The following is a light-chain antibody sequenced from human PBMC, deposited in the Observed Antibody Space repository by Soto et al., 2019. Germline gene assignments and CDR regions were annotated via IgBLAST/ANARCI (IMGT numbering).Light chain of an antibody. CDR1: QTISSW. J-gene: IGKJ1*01. V-gene: IGKV1-9*01. Sequence: DIQMTHSPSTLSGSVGDRVTITCRASQTISSWLAWYQQKPGKAPKLLIYAASTLQSGVPLRFSGSASGTEFTLTIISLQPEDFATYYCQQLKSYPITFGQGTKVDIK. CDR2: AAS. CDR3: QQLKSYPIT.